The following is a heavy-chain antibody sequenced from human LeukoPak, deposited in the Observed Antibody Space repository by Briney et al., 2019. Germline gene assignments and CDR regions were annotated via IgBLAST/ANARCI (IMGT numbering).Heavy chain of an antibody. V-gene: IGHV4-34*01. Sequence: SETLSLTCGVYGGSFSDYYWSWIRQPPGKGLEWIGSMYYRGSTYHNPSLKSRVTISVDTSKNQFSLKLSSVTAADTAVYYCATTTIRLGYWGQGTLVTVSS. J-gene: IGHJ4*02. CDR1: GGSFSDYY. CDR3: ATTTIRLGY. D-gene: IGHD1-26*01. CDR2: MYYRGST.